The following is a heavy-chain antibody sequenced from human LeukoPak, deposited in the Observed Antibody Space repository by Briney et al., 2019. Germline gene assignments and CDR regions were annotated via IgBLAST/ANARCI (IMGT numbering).Heavy chain of an antibody. Sequence: PSETLSLTCTVSGGSISTSYWNWIRQPPGKGLEWIGNIYYSGSTNYNPSPKSRVTISIDTSSQQFSLKLSSATAADTGAYYCVSQGSWGQGTLVSVSS. CDR3: VSQGS. CDR2: IYYSGST. V-gene: IGHV4-59*08. CDR1: GGSISTSY. J-gene: IGHJ4*02.